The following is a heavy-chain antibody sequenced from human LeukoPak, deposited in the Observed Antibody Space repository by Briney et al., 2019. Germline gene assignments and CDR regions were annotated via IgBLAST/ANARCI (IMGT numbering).Heavy chain of an antibody. CDR3: ARGVVLTGYPLDF. Sequence: SETLSLTCGVSGGSITSTNYWTWVRQPPGKGLEWIGEVNLQGSTNYNPSLMGRVAISVDMSENHISLQLTSVTAADTAVYYCARGVVLTGYPLDFWGRGTLVTVSS. V-gene: IGHV4-4*02. J-gene: IGHJ4*02. CDR1: GGSITSTNY. D-gene: IGHD3-9*01. CDR2: VNLQGST.